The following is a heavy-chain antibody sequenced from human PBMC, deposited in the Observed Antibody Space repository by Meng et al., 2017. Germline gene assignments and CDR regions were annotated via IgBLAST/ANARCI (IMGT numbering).Heavy chain of an antibody. CDR3: HSGWYQAGDDY. D-gene: IGHD6-19*01. V-gene: IGHV1-69*06. Sequence: QVQRVQSGAEVKKPGSSVKVSCKAPGGTFSSYAISWVRQAPGQGLEWMGGIIPIFGTANYAQKFQGRVTITADKSTSTAYMELSSLRSEDTAVYYCHSGWYQAGDDYWGQGTLVTVSS. CDR2: IIPIFGTA. J-gene: IGHJ4*02. CDR1: GGTFSSYA.